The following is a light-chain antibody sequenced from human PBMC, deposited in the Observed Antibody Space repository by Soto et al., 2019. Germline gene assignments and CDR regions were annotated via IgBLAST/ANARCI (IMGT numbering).Light chain of an antibody. Sequence: DIQMTQSPSTLSASVGDRVTITCRASQSISDWLAWYQQKPGKAPKLPIYDASSLESGVPSRFSGSGSGTEFTLTISSLQPDDFATYYCQQYNSYWTFGQGTKVEIK. CDR3: QQYNSYWT. CDR1: QSISDW. V-gene: IGKV1-5*01. CDR2: DAS. J-gene: IGKJ1*01.